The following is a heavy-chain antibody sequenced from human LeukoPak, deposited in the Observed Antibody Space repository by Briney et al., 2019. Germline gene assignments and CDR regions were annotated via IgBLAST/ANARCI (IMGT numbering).Heavy chain of an antibody. CDR3: ARGVTHITIFGVVVNRYFDY. CDR1: GGSISSYY. CDR2: IYYSGST. J-gene: IGHJ4*02. D-gene: IGHD3-3*01. V-gene: IGHV4-59*01. Sequence: SETLSLTCTVSGGSISSYYWSWIRQPPGKGLEWIGYIYYSGSTNYNPSLKSRVTISVDTSKNQLSLKLSSVTAADTAVYYCARGVTHITIFGVVVNRYFDYWGQGTLVTVSS.